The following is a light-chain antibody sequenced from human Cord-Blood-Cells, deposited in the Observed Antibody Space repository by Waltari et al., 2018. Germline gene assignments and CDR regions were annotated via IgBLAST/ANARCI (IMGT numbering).Light chain of an antibody. CDR1: QSFCSN. J-gene: IGKJ2*01. CDR3: QQYNNWPPLASYT. CDR2: GAS. Sequence: EIVMTQSPATLSVSPGERATLSCRASQSFCSNLAWYQQKPGQAPRLLIYGASTRATGIPARFSGSGSGTEFTLTISSLQSEDFAVYYCQQYNNWPPLASYTFGQGTKLEIK. V-gene: IGKV3-15*01.